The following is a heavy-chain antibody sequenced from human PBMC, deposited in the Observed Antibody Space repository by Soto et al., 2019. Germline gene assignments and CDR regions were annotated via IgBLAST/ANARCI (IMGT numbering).Heavy chain of an antibody. J-gene: IGHJ4*02. Sequence: PGGSLRLSCTTSGFTFGGYAMSWVRQAPGKGLEWVGFIRGKAYSGTTEYAASVRGRFTISRDDSKSIAYLQMNSLESEDTAVYYCARGRSSRESYPTYFDYWGQGTLVTVSS. V-gene: IGHV3-49*04. CDR2: IRGKAYSGTT. CDR1: GFTFGGYA. D-gene: IGHD3-10*01. CDR3: ARGRSSRESYPTYFDY.